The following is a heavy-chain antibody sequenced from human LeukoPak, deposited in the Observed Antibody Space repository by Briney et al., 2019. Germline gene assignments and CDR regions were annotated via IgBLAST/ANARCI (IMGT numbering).Heavy chain of an antibody. CDR1: GFTFSSYW. CDR3: ASGSSISSGYYYVVSDAFDI. Sequence: GGSLRLSCAASGFTFSSYWMSWVRQAPRKGLEWVANIKQDGSEKYYVDSVKGRFTISRDNAKNSLYLQMNSLRAEDTAMYYCASGSSISSGYYYVVSDAFDIWGQGTMVTVSS. V-gene: IGHV3-7*01. J-gene: IGHJ3*02. CDR2: IKQDGSEK. D-gene: IGHD3-22*01.